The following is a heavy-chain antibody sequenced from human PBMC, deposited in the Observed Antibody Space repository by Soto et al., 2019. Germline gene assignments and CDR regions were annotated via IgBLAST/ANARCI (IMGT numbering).Heavy chain of an antibody. D-gene: IGHD4-17*01. CDR3: ARDRVDYGDTESYYYYGMDV. CDR2: IYYSGST. V-gene: IGHV4-31*03. J-gene: IGHJ6*02. Sequence: SETLSLTCTVSGGSSSSGGYYWSWIRQHPGKGLEWIGYIYYSGSTYYNPSLKSRVTISVDTSKNQFSLKLSSVTAADTAVYYCARDRVDYGDTESYYYYGMDVWGQGTTVTVSS. CDR1: GGSSSSGGYY.